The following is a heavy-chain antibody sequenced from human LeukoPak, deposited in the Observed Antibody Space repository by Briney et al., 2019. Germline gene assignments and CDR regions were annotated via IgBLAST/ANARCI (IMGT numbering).Heavy chain of an antibody. D-gene: IGHD3-22*01. V-gene: IGHV3-66*02. CDR1: GFSVSSNY. CDR2: IYSGGST. CDR3: ATNYDSSGYYSK. J-gene: IGHJ4*02. Sequence: GGSLRLSCAASGFSVSSNYMSWVRQAPGKGLEWVSVIYSGGSTYYADSVKGRFTISRDNSKNTLYLQMNSLTAEDTAVYYCATNYDSSGYYSKWGQGTLVTVST.